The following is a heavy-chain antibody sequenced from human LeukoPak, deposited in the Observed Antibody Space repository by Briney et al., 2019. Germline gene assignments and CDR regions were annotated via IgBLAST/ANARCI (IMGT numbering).Heavy chain of an antibody. J-gene: IGHJ4*02. CDR1: GFTFSSYA. D-gene: IGHD3-10*01. Sequence: GGSLRLSCAASGFTFSSYAMHWVRQAPGKGLEYVSAISSNGGSTYYANSVKGRFTISRDTSKNTLYLQMGSLRAEDMAVYYCAKSSGDYWGQGTLVTVSS. CDR3: AKSSGDY. V-gene: IGHV3-64*01. CDR2: ISSNGGST.